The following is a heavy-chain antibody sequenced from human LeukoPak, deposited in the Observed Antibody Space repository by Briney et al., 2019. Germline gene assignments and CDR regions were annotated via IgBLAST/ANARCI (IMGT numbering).Heavy chain of an antibody. D-gene: IGHD2-2*01. CDR2: INPNSGGT. CDR3: AREPPAVVVPAASDY. CDR1: GYTFTSYY. Sequence: GASVKVSCKASGYTFTSYYMHWVRQAPGQGLEWMGWINPNSGGTNYAQKFQGRVTMTRDTSISTAYMELRRLRSDDTAVYYCAREPPAVVVPAASDYWGQGTLVTVSS. V-gene: IGHV1-2*02. J-gene: IGHJ4*02.